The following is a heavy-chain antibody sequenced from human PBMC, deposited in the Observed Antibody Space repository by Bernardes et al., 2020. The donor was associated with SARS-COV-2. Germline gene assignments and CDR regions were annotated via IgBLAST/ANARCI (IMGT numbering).Heavy chain of an antibody. CDR1: GFTFRNFA. CDR3: AREKYSSSWFDY. J-gene: IGHJ4*02. D-gene: IGHD6-13*01. CDR2: ITGPGGST. Sequence: GGSLRLSCAVSGFTFRNFAMTWVRQAPGKGLEWVAAITGPGGSTYYADSVKGRFTISRDNSKDTLDLQMNSLRAEDTAVYYCAREKYSSSWFDYWGQGTLVTVSS. V-gene: IGHV3-23*01.